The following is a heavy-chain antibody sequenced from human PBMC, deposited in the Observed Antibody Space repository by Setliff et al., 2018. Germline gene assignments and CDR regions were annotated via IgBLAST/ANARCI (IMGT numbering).Heavy chain of an antibody. D-gene: IGHD3-3*01. Sequence: SLRLSCAASGFTFSSYSMNWVRQAPGKGLEWVSSISSSSSYIYYADSVKGRFTISRDNAKNSLYLQMNSLRAEDTAVYYCARDGYYNFWSGSYFLRYFDYWGQGTLVTAPQ. CDR1: GFTFSSYS. V-gene: IGHV3-21*01. CDR2: ISSSSSYI. CDR3: ARDGYYNFWSGSYFLRYFDY. J-gene: IGHJ4*02.